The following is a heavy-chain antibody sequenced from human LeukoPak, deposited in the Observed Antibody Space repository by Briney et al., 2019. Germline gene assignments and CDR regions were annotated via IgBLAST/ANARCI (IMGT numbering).Heavy chain of an antibody. CDR3: ARDLEDCSGGSCYVDY. CDR1: GYTFTSYG. D-gene: IGHD2-15*01. CDR2: ISAYNGNT. Sequence: ASVKVSCKASGYTFTSYGISWVRQAPGQGLEWMGWISAYNGNTNCAQKLQGRVTMTTDTSTSTAYMELRSLRSDDTAVYYCARDLEDCSGGSCYVDYWGQGTLVTVSS. V-gene: IGHV1-18*01. J-gene: IGHJ4*02.